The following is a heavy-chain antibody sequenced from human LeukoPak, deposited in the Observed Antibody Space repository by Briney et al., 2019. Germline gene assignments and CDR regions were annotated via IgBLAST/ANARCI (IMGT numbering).Heavy chain of an antibody. CDR2: ISNSGDSP. Sequence: SGGSLRLSCAASGFTFSTYAMNWVRQAPGKGLEWVSAISNSGDSPYYADSVKGRFTISRDNSKNTLYLQMNSLRAEDTAVYYCAKFYSNYDLHHFDYWGQGTLVTVSS. CDR1: GFTFSTYA. CDR3: AKFYSNYDLHHFDY. D-gene: IGHD4-11*01. V-gene: IGHV3-23*01. J-gene: IGHJ4*02.